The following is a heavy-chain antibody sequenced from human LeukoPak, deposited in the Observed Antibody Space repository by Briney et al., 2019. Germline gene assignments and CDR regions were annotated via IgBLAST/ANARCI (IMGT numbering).Heavy chain of an antibody. CDR3: ARQGNMVRGVHMEPGDF. J-gene: IGHJ4*02. CDR2: VNYSGST. V-gene: IGHV4-39*01. CDR1: GGSISSSSYY. Sequence: PSETLSLTCTVSGGSISSSSYYWGWIRQPPGKGLEWIGCVNYSGSTYYNPSLKSRLSISVDTSKNQFSLKLSSVTAADTAVYYCARQGNMVRGVHMEPGDFWGQGILVTVSS. D-gene: IGHD3-10*01.